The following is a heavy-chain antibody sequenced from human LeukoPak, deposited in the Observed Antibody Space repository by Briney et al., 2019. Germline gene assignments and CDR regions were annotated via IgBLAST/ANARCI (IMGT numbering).Heavy chain of an antibody. CDR3: ARVYCSSTSCYGVLDY. CDR1: GFTFSSYS. Sequence: GGSLRLSCAASGFTFSSYSMNWVRQAPGKGLEWVSSISSSSSYIYYADSVKGRFTISRDNSKNTLYLQMNSLRAEDTAVYYCARVYCSSTSCYGVLDYWGQGTLVTVSS. CDR2: ISSSSSYI. J-gene: IGHJ4*02. V-gene: IGHV3-21*01. D-gene: IGHD2-2*01.